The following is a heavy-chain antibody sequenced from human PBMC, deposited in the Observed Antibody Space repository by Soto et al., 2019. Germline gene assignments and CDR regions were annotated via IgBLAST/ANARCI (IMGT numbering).Heavy chain of an antibody. D-gene: IGHD6-13*01. V-gene: IGHV1-18*01. CDR1: GYPCSCYG. Sequence: QVQLVQSGAEVKKPWASVEVSCNASGYPCSCYGISRVRQSPGQGLEWTGWIIGYNSNTNYAQKLQGRVTMTTDTSKSTAYMERRSLRSDDKAVDYCASRGSSSWLSVKAFDIWGQGTMVTVSS. CDR2: IIGYNSNT. CDR3: ASRGSSSWLSVKAFDI. J-gene: IGHJ3*02.